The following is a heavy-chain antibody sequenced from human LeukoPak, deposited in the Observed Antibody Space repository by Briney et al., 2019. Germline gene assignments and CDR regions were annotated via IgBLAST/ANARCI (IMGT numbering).Heavy chain of an antibody. D-gene: IGHD3-10*01. V-gene: IGHV1-8*01. CDR2: MNPNSGNT. CDR1: GYTFTSYD. Sequence: GASVKVSCKASGYTFTSYDINWVRQATGQGLEWMGWMNPNSGNTGYAQKFQGRVTMTRNTSISTAYLELSSLRSEDTAVYYCAREITMVRGVRTHYYYYMDVWGKGTTVTISS. CDR3: AREITMVRGVRTHYYYYMDV. J-gene: IGHJ6*03.